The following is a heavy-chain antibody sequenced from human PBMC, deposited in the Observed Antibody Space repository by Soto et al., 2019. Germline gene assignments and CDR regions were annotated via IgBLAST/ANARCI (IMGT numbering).Heavy chain of an antibody. Sequence: GXSVKVSLKASGGAFSSYAISWVRQAPGQGLEWMGGIIPIFGTANYAQKFQGRVTITADESTSTAYMELSSLRSEDTAVYYCARDLELMRAFDIWGQGTMVTVSS. D-gene: IGHD1-7*01. CDR3: ARDLELMRAFDI. CDR1: GGAFSSYA. V-gene: IGHV1-69*13. CDR2: IIPIFGTA. J-gene: IGHJ3*02.